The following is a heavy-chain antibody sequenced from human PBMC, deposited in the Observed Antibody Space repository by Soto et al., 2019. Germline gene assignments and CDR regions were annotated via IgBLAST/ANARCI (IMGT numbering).Heavy chain of an antibody. Sequence: QVHLVQSGAEVKKPGSSVKVSCKTSGGTFGDLAFSWVRQAPRQGLEWVGGIIPLFGAPDYAREFQGRVTVSADESSSTVYMELRSLRSEDTAVYYCASERVAEMSTGGYFDNWAQGTLVTVSS. J-gene: IGHJ4*02. CDR3: ASERVAEMSTGGYFDN. CDR1: GGTFGDLA. CDR2: IIPLFGAP. D-gene: IGHD4-4*01. V-gene: IGHV1-69*01.